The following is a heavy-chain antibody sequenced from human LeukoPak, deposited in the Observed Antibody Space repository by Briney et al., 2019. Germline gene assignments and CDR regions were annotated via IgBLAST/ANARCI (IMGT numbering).Heavy chain of an antibody. CDR2: ISAYNGNT. V-gene: IGHV1-18*01. CDR1: GFTFTSYD. J-gene: IGHJ2*01. D-gene: IGHD3-10*01. Sequence: AASVKVSCKASGFTFTSYDINWVRQAPGQGLEWMGWISAYNGNTNYAQKLQGRVTMTTDTSTSTAYMELRSLRSDDTAVYYCARVRGVIIWYFDLWGRGTLVTVSS. CDR3: ARVRGVIIWYFDL.